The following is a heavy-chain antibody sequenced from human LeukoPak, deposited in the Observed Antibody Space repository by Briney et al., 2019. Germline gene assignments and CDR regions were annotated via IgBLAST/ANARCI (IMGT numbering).Heavy chain of an antibody. Sequence: KPSETLSLNCAVSGGSFSGGNYYWGWIRQPPGKGLEWIGSIFYSGTTYFNPSLKSRVTISVDTSKNQFSLRLSSVTAADTAVYYCARSTTVVTPVHWGQGTLVTVSS. CDR2: IFYSGTT. J-gene: IGHJ4*02. D-gene: IGHD4-23*01. CDR3: ARSTTVVTPVH. V-gene: IGHV4-39*01. CDR1: GGSFSGGNYY.